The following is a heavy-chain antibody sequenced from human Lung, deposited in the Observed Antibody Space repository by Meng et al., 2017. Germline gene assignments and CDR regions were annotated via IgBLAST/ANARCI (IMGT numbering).Heavy chain of an antibody. CDR1: GFTFSSYG. CDR2: ISYDGSNK. Sequence: QVQLVESGGGVVQPGRSLRLSCAVSGFTFSSYGLHWFRQAPGKWLEWVAGISYDGSNKYYADSVKGRFTNSRDNSKNTLYLQMNSLRAEDTAVYYCAKDRSKQQQLGELDYWGQGTLVTVSS. J-gene: IGHJ4*02. CDR3: AKDRSKQQQLGELDY. D-gene: IGHD6-13*01. V-gene: IGHV3-30*18.